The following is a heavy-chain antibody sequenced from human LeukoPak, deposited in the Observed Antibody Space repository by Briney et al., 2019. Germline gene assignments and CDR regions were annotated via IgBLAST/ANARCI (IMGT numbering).Heavy chain of an antibody. D-gene: IGHD5-24*01. V-gene: IGHV1-46*01. J-gene: IGHJ3*02. CDR1: GYTFTNYY. Sequence: ASVKVSCKASGYTFTNYYIHWVRQAPGQGLEWMGIFKPSGGSTNYAQNFQGRVTMTSDTSTSTVYMELSGLRSEDTAVYYCARVRDGYNDAYDIWGQGTMVTVPS. CDR2: FKPSGGST. CDR3: ARVRDGYNDAYDI.